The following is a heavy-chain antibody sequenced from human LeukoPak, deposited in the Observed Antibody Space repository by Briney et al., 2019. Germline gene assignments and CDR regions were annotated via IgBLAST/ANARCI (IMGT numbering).Heavy chain of an antibody. CDR1: GFTFSDYY. Sequence: GGSLRLSCAASGFTFSDYYMSWIHQAPGKGLEWVSYISSSSSYTNYADSVKGRFTISRDNAKNSLYLQMNSLRAEDTAVYYCARDVGSYYYDSSGRTYAFDIWGQGTMVTVSS. D-gene: IGHD3-22*01. J-gene: IGHJ3*02. CDR2: ISSSSSYT. CDR3: ARDVGSYYYDSSGRTYAFDI. V-gene: IGHV3-11*05.